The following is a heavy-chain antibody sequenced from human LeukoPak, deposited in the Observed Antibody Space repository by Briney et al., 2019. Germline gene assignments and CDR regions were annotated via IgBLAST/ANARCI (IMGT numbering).Heavy chain of an antibody. V-gene: IGHV4-34*01. CDR2: INHSGST. CDR1: GGSFSGYY. D-gene: IGHD3-10*01. J-gene: IGHJ5*02. Sequence: PSETLSLTCAVYGGSFSGYYWSWIRQPPGKGLEWIGEINHSGSTNYNPSLKSRVTISVDTSKNQFSLKLSSVTAADTAVYYCARRGLITMVRGVTTRFDPWGQGTLVTVSS. CDR3: ARRGLITMVRGVTTRFDP.